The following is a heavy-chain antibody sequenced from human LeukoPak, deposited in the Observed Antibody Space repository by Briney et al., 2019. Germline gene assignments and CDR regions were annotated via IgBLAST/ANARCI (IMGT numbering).Heavy chain of an antibody. CDR2: IYTSGST. J-gene: IGHJ5*02. Sequence: SETLSLTCTVSGGSISSYYWSWIRQPAGKGLEWIGRIYTSGSTNYNPSLKSLVTMSVDTSKNQFSLRLSSVTAADTAVYYCARFIVGATTSWFDPWGQGTLVTVSS. CDR3: ARFIVGATTSWFDP. D-gene: IGHD1-26*01. CDR1: GGSISSYY. V-gene: IGHV4-4*07.